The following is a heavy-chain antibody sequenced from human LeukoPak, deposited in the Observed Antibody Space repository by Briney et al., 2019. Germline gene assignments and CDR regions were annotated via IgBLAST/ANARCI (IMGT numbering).Heavy chain of an antibody. CDR1: GYSENFYG. CDR2: ISAQHGQT. CDR3: ARDLGTYTFDFDY. J-gene: IGHJ4*02. Sequence: ASVKVSCKTSGYSENFYGITWVRQVAGQGLEWMGWISAQHGQTEYAPNSQDRVTMTTDTYTNTAYMELRSLRSDDAAMYYCARDLGTYTFDFDYWGQGTLVTVSS. D-gene: IGHD1-26*01. V-gene: IGHV1-18*01.